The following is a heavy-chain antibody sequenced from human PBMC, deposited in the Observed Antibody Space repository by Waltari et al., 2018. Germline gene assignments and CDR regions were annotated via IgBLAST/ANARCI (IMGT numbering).Heavy chain of an antibody. D-gene: IGHD6-13*01. CDR3: ARGSAAGIAS. V-gene: IGHV3-48*01. J-gene: IGHJ5*01. CDR2: IGLGGGPV. Sequence: EVQLVESGGGLVQPGGSLRLSWASSGFTFSSFSMHWVRQGPGKGLEWISYIGLGGGPVHYADSVKGRFTIFRDNDKNSLYLEMNSLRAEDTGLYYCARGSAAGIASWGQGTLVTVSS. CDR1: GFTFSSFS.